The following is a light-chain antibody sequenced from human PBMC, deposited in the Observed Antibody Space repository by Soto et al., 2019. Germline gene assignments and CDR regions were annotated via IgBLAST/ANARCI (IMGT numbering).Light chain of an antibody. V-gene: IGKV1-39*01. Sequence: DIQMTQSPSSLSASVGDRVTNTCRASQSISSYLNWYQQKPRKAPKLLIYAASSLQSRVPSRFSGSGSGTDFTLTISSLQPEDFATYYCQQSYSTPRTFGGGTKVDIK. CDR3: QQSYSTPRT. CDR2: AAS. CDR1: QSISSY. J-gene: IGKJ4*01.